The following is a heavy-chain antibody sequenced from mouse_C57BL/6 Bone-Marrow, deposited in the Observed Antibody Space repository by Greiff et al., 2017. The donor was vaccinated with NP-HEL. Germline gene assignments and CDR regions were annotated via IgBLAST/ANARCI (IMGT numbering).Heavy chain of an antibody. CDR3: ATQDYYAMDY. V-gene: IGHV1-82*01. CDR2: IYPGDGDT. J-gene: IGHJ4*01. CDR1: GYAFSSSW. Sequence: VMLVESGPELVKPGASVKISCKASGYAFSSSWMNWVKQRPGKGLEWIGRIYPGDGDTNYNGKFKGKATLTADKSSSTAYMQLSSLTSEDSAVYFCATQDYYAMDYWGQGTSVTVSS.